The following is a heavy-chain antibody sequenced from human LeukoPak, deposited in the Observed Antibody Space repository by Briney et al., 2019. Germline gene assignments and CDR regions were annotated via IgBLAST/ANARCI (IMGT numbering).Heavy chain of an antibody. CDR1: GGSINSHY. J-gene: IGHJ4*02. CDR3: ASQSGGYAY. V-gene: IGHV4-59*11. CDR2: IHYSDT. D-gene: IGHD5-12*01. Sequence: SETLSLTCTVSGGSINSHYWSWIRQSPGKGLEWIGYIHYSDTYYNPSLRSRVTILVDTSKNQFSLKLSSVTSADTAVYYCASQSGGYAYWGQGTLVTVSS.